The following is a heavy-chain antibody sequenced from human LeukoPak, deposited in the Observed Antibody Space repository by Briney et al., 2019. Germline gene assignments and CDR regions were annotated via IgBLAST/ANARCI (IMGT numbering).Heavy chain of an antibody. J-gene: IGHJ4*02. CDR1: GFTFSNYA. V-gene: IGHV3-23*01. CDR3: ARDWRADY. Sequence: GGSLRLSCAASGFTFSNYAMTWVRQAPGKGLEWASAIGNSGAGTKYADSVKGRFTISRDNSKNTLYLQMNSLRAEDTAVYYCARDWRADYWGQGTLVTVSS. CDR2: IGNSGAGT.